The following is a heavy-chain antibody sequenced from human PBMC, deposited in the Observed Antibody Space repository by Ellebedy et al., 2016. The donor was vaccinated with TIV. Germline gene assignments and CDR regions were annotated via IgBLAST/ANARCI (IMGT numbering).Heavy chain of an antibody. CDR2: IKSKTDGGTT. CDR1: GFTFRNAW. J-gene: IGHJ6*02. CDR3: TTGEGIGEGRVLGYYGMDV. D-gene: IGHD3-10*01. V-gene: IGHV3-15*01. Sequence: GESLKISCAASGFTFRNAWMSWVRQAPGKGLEWVGRIKSKTDGGTTDYAAPVKGRFTISRDDSKNTLFLQMNSLKTEDTAVYYCTTGEGIGEGRVLGYYGMDVWGQGTTVTVSS.